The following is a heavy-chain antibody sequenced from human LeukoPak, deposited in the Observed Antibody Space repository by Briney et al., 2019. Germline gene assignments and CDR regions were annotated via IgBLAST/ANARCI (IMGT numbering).Heavy chain of an antibody. CDR1: GGSISSSSYY. CDR2: IYYSGST. CDR3: AREKSVTGSPYYFDY. J-gene: IGHJ4*02. Sequence: SETLSLTCTVSGGSISSSSYYWGWIRQPPGKGLEWIGSIYYSGSTYYNPSLKSRVTISVDTSKNQFSLKLSSVTAADTAVYYCAREKSVTGSPYYFDYWGQGTLVTVSS. V-gene: IGHV4-39*02. D-gene: IGHD3-9*01.